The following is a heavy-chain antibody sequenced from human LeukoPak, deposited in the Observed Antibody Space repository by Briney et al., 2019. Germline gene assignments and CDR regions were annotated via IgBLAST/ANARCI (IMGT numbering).Heavy chain of an antibody. CDR3: ARVITGTTFAFDI. CDR2: IYYSGST. D-gene: IGHD1-7*01. J-gene: IGHJ3*02. CDR1: GGSMSSYY. Sequence: SETLSLTCTVSGGSMSSYYWSWIRQPPGKGLEGIGYIYYSGSTNYNPSLKSRVTISVDTSKNQFSLKLSSVTAADTAVYYCARVITGTTFAFDIWGQGTMVTVSS. V-gene: IGHV4-59*01.